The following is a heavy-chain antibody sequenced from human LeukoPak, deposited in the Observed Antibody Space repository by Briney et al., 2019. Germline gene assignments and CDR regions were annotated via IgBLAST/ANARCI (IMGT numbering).Heavy chain of an antibody. V-gene: IGHV4-59*12. CDR3: ARRGYSGYLDY. CDR1: GGSISSYY. J-gene: IGHJ4*02. D-gene: IGHD5-12*01. CDR2: IYYSGST. Sequence: SETLSLTCTVSGGSISSYYWSWIRQPPGKGLEWIGYIYYSGSTNYNPSLKSRVTISVDKSNNQFSLKLSSVTAADTAVYFCARRGYSGYLDYWGQGTLVTVSS.